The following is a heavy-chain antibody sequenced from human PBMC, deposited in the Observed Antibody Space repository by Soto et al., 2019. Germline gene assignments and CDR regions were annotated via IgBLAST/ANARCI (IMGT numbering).Heavy chain of an antibody. V-gene: IGHV1-18*01. Sequence: QVQLVQSGAEVKKPGASVKVSCKASGYTFTRYGISWVRQAPGQGLEWMGWISAYNGNTNYAQKLQGRVTMTTDTSTSTAYMELRSLRSDDTAVYYCARDVRFLEWLSNWFDPWGQGTLVTVSS. CDR2: ISAYNGNT. J-gene: IGHJ5*02. CDR1: GYTFTRYG. D-gene: IGHD3-3*01. CDR3: ARDVRFLEWLSNWFDP.